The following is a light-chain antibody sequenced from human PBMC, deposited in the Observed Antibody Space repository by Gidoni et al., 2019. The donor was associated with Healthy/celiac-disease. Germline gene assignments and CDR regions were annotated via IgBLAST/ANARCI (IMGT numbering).Light chain of an antibody. J-gene: IGKJ1*01. CDR3: QQRSNWVT. Sequence: EIVLTQSPATLSLSPGERATLSCRASQSVSSYLAWYQQKPGQAPRLLIYDASNRATGIPARFSGSGSGTDFTLTISSLEPEDFAVYYGQQRSNWVTFGQGTKVEIK. V-gene: IGKV3-11*01. CDR2: DAS. CDR1: QSVSSY.